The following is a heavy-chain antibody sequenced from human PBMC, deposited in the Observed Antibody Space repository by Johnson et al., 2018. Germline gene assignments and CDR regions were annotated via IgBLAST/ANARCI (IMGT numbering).Heavy chain of an antibody. CDR2: ISPGFSPNGGHT. CDR1: GLTFSSCA. CDR3: AKVRDDQGQWRLNFDS. D-gene: IGHD6-19*01. J-gene: IGHJ4*02. Sequence: VQLVQSGGGLVRXGGSLRLXCAASGLTFSSCAMSWVRHVPGKRLEWVSGISPGFSPNGGHTHYAESVRGRFTISRDNSLNTLYLQMNSLRAEDTAIYYCAKVRDDQGQWRLNFDSWGQGTLVTVSS. V-gene: IGHV3-23*04.